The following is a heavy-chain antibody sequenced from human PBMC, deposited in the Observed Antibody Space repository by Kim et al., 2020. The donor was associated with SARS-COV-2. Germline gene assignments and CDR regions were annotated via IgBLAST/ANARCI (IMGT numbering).Heavy chain of an antibody. Sequence: PSLKSRFTISVDTSKNQFSLKLSSVTAADTAVYYCARDFYSSGYDYFDYWGQGTLVTVSS. D-gene: IGHD3-22*01. CDR3: ARDFYSSGYDYFDY. J-gene: IGHJ4*02. V-gene: IGHV4-31*02.